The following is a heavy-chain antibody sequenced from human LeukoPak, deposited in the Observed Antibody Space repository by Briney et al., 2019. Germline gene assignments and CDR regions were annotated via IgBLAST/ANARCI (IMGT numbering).Heavy chain of an antibody. CDR2: ISYRGST. V-gene: IGHV4-59*08. CDR1: GGSISSYY. Sequence: SETLSLTCTVSGGSISSYYWSWIRQPPGKGLEWIGYISYRGSTNYNPSLKSRVTISVDTAKNQFSLKLSSVTAADTAVYYCARHDLYGSGTNFDYWGQGTLVTVSS. CDR3: ARHDLYGSGTNFDY. D-gene: IGHD3-10*01. J-gene: IGHJ4*02.